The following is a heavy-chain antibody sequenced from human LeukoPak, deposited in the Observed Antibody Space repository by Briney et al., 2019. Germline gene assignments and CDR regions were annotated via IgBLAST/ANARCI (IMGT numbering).Heavy chain of an antibody. V-gene: IGHV3-23*01. CDR2: ISGSGGST. J-gene: IGHJ5*02. D-gene: IGHD3-3*01. CDR3: AKERLGYDFWSGYYTGDENWFDP. Sequence: GGSLRLSCAASGFTFSSYAMSWVRQAPGKVLEWVSAISGSGGSTYYADSVKGRFTISRDNSKNTLYLQMNSLRAEDTAVYYCAKERLGYDFWSGYYTGDENWFDPWGQGTLVTISS. CDR1: GFTFSSYA.